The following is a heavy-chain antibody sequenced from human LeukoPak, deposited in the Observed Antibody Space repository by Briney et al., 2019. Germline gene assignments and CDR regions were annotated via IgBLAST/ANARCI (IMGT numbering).Heavy chain of an antibody. Sequence: GGSPRLSCAASGFTFSSYSMNWVRQAPGKGLEWVSSISTSSSYIYYADSVKGRFTISRDNAKNSLYLQMNSLRAEDTAVYYCARVSGTFGELYWGQGTLVTVSS. J-gene: IGHJ4*02. CDR2: ISTSSSYI. D-gene: IGHD3-10*01. CDR1: GFTFSSYS. CDR3: ARVSGTFGELY. V-gene: IGHV3-21*01.